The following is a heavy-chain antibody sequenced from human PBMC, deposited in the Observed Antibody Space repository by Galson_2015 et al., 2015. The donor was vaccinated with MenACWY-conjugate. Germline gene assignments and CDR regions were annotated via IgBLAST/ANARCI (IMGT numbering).Heavy chain of an antibody. V-gene: IGHV3-74*01. CDR3: AKSRGASFYFDS. CDR2: INPGGSST. Sequence: SLRLSCAASGFIFNTYWTHWVRQAPGKGLVWVSRINPGGSSTTYADSVKDRFTISRDNAKNTLYLQMNSLRPEDTAVFYCAKSRGASFYFDSWGQGTLGTVSS. D-gene: IGHD1-26*01. CDR1: GFIFNTYW. J-gene: IGHJ4*02.